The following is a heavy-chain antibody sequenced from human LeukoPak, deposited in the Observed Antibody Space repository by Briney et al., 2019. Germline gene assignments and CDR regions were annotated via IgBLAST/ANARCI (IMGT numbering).Heavy chain of an antibody. V-gene: IGHV4-34*01. Sequence: SETLSLTCTVSGGSISSYYWSWIRQSPGKGLEWIGEIDHTGSTSYNPSFKSRVTISVDTSKNQFSLKLSSVTAADTAVYYCGRFDYWGQGTLVTVSS. CDR2: IDHTGST. CDR1: GGSISSYY. CDR3: GRFDY. J-gene: IGHJ4*02.